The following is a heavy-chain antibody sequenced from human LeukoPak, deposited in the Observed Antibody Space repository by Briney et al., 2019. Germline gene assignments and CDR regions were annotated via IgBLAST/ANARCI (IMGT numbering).Heavy chain of an antibody. CDR1: GLTFSSYG. Sequence: TGGSLRLSCAASGLTFSSYGVSWVRQAPGKGLEWVSSISGSGGSTYYADSVKGRFTISRDNSKNTLYLQMNSLRAEDTAEYYCAPLSIAAAGVVDYWGQGTLVTVSS. D-gene: IGHD6-25*01. CDR2: ISGSGGST. CDR3: APLSIAAAGVVDY. V-gene: IGHV3-23*01. J-gene: IGHJ4*02.